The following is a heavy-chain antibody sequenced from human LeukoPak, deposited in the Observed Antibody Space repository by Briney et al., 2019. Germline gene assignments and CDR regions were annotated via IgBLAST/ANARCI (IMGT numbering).Heavy chain of an antibody. J-gene: IGHJ4*02. CDR1: GDSISGDY. CDR2: VYTSGST. Sequence: SETLSLTCTVSGDSISGDYWSWIRQPAGKGLEWIGRVYTSGSTSFNPSLKSRVTMSVDTSKNQFSLKLNSVTAADTAVYYCARHRFGHLFDYWGQGTLVFVSS. V-gene: IGHV4-4*07. D-gene: IGHD3-16*01. CDR3: ARHRFGHLFDY.